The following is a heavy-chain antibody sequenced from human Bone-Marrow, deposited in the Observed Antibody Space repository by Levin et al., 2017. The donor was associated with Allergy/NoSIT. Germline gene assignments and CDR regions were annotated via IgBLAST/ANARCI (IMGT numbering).Heavy chain of an antibody. J-gene: IGHJ4*02. V-gene: IGHV3-30-3*01. Sequence: GGSLRLSCAASGLIVSNYAMHWVRQAPGKGLEWVAVISFDGIGKNYADSVKGRFTISRDISKNTLYLQMNSLRPEDTAVYYCAREENTYYAILTGYLDFWGQGTLVTVSS. CDR2: ISFDGIGK. D-gene: IGHD3-9*01. CDR1: GLIVSNYA. CDR3: AREENTYYAILTGYLDF.